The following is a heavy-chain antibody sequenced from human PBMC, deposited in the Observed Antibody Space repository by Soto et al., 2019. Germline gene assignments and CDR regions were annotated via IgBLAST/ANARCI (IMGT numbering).Heavy chain of an antibody. CDR2: LIPIFGTA. Sequence: SVKVSCKASGCTFTGYYMRWVRPAPGRGLEWMVGLIPIFGTANYAQKFQGRVTITADESTSTAYMALSSLRSEDTAVYYCANCEFGDCLHSDVIYFSAQGTTVIVS. D-gene: IGHD3-10*01. CDR3: ANCEFGDCLHSDVIYF. CDR1: GCTFTGYY. V-gene: IGHV1-69*13. J-gene: IGHJ6*02.